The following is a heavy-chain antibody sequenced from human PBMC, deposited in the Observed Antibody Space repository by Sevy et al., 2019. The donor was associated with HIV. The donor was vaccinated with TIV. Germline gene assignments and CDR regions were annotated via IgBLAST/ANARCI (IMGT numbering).Heavy chain of an antibody. CDR2: ISWDGGST. CDR1: GFTFDDYT. Sequence: GGSLRLSCAASGFTFDDYTTHWVRQAPGKGLEWVSLISWDGGSTYYADSVKGRFTISRDNSKNSLYLQMNSLRTEDTALYYCAKDGGYQIAVAGYYFDYWGQGTLVTVSS. J-gene: IGHJ4*02. CDR3: AKDGGYQIAVAGYYFDY. V-gene: IGHV3-43*01. D-gene: IGHD6-19*01.